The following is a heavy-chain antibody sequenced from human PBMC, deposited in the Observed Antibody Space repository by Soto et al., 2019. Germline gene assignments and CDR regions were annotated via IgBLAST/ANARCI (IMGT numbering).Heavy chain of an antibody. CDR1: GYTFTSYD. V-gene: IGHV1-8*01. Sequence: ASVKVSCKASGYTFTSYDINWVRQATGQGLEWMGWMNPNSGNTGYAQKFQGRVTMTRNTSISTAYMELSSLRSEDTAVYYCARGGLGLQYNVLSHYYYGMAVWGQGTTVTVSS. D-gene: IGHD3-16*01. CDR2: MNPNSGNT. CDR3: ARGGLGLQYNVLSHYYYGMAV. J-gene: IGHJ6*02.